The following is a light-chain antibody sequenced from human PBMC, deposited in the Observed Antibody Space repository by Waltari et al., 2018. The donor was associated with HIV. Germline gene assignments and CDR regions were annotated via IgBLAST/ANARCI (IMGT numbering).Light chain of an antibody. CDR1: SSNIGYNY. Sequence: QSVLTQPPSVSATPGQKVTISCSGSSSNIGYNYVFWYQQLPGTAPKLLIFDNNKPPSRIPDRFSGSKSGTSATLGITGLQSGDEADYYCSTWVSSLSAVVFGGGTKLTVL. J-gene: IGLJ2*01. CDR3: STWVSSLSAVV. V-gene: IGLV1-51*01. CDR2: DNN.